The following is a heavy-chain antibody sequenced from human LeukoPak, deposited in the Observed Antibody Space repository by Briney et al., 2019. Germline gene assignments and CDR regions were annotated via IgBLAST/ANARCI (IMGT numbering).Heavy chain of an antibody. CDR2: IIPIFGTA. Sequence: GSSVKVSCKASGGTFSSYAISWVRQAPGQGLEWMGGIIPIFGTANYAQKFQGRVTITADESTSTAYMELSSLRSEDTAVYYCASSSTKGGYFDYWGQGTLVTVSP. CDR1: GGTFSSYA. CDR3: ASSSTKGGYFDY. J-gene: IGHJ4*02. D-gene: IGHD2-2*01. V-gene: IGHV1-69*01.